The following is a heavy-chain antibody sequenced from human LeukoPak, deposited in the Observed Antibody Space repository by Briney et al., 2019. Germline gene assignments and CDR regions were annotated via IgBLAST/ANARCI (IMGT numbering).Heavy chain of an antibody. CDR1: GFTFSSYS. CDR3: AREGATASCFDY. Sequence: GGSLRLSCAASGFTFSSYSMSWVRQAPGKGLEWVANIKQDGSEIYYVDSVKGRFTISRDNAKNSLYLQMNSLRAEDTAVYYCAREGATASCFDYWGQGTLVTVSS. V-gene: IGHV3-7*01. CDR2: IKQDGSEI. D-gene: IGHD1-26*01. J-gene: IGHJ4*02.